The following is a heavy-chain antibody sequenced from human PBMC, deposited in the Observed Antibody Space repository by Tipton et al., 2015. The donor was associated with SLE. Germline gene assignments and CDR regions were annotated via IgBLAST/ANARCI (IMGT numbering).Heavy chain of an antibody. Sequence: SLRLSCAASGFTFSNFWMHWVRQAPGKGLEWVSSISGRRYDTYYADSVKGRFTISRDNAKNSLYLQINSLRAEDTAVYYCARSLVGATYHYYYMDVWGKGTTVTVSS. V-gene: IGHV3-21*01. J-gene: IGHJ6*03. D-gene: IGHD1-26*01. CDR1: GFTFSNFW. CDR2: ISGRRYDT. CDR3: ARSLVGATYHYYYMDV.